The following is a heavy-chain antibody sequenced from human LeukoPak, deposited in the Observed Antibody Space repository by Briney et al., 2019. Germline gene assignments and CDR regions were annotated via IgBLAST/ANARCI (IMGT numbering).Heavy chain of an antibody. J-gene: IGHJ4*02. CDR2: MNPNSGNT. Sequence: GASVKVSCKASGYTFTSYDINWVRQATGQGLEWMGWMNPNSGNTGYAQKFQGRVTMTRNTSISTAYMELSSLRSEDTAVYYCAGSPGYCTSNVCYLKYWGQGTLVTVSS. D-gene: IGHD2-8*01. CDR1: GYTFTSYD. V-gene: IGHV1-8*01. CDR3: AGSPGYCTSNVCYLKY.